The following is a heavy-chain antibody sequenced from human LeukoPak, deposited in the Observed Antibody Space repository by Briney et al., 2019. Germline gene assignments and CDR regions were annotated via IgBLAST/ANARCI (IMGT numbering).Heavy chain of an antibody. Sequence: ASVKVSCKASGYTFTSYDIHWVRQATRQGLEWMGWMNPNSGNTGYAQKFQGRVTMTRNTSISTAYMELSSLRSEDTAVYYCARGPYSSSYDFDYWGQGTLVTVSS. CDR1: GYTFTSYD. CDR2: MNPNSGNT. D-gene: IGHD6-6*01. CDR3: ARGPYSSSYDFDY. J-gene: IGHJ4*02. V-gene: IGHV1-8*01.